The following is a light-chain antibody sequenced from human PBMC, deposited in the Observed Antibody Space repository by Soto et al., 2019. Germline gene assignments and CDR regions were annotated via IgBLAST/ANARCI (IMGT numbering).Light chain of an antibody. Sequence: VLTQSPSASASLGASVKLTCTMSSAHSGNAIAWHQQQPEKGPRYLMRVTNDGSHSKGDGIPDRFSGSSSGAERYLSISNLQSEDEAEYYCQAWGTGIAVFGGGTQLTVL. CDR2: VTNDGSH. J-gene: IGLJ7*01. V-gene: IGLV4-69*02. CDR1: SAHSGNA. CDR3: QAWGTGIAV.